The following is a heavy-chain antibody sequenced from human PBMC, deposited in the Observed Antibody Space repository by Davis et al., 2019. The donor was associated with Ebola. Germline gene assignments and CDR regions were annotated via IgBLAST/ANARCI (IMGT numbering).Heavy chain of an antibody. CDR2: ISYDGNNK. V-gene: IGHV3-30-3*01. D-gene: IGHD1-26*01. CDR3: ARDRELLGRGLDY. J-gene: IGHJ4*02. CDR1: GFTFGRYS. Sequence: GESLKIPCAASGFTFGRYSMHWVRHAPAKGLERVTVISYDGNNKYYADSVKCRFTISRDNSKDTVYLQMNTLRAEDTAVYYCARDRELLGRGLDYWGQGTLVTVSS.